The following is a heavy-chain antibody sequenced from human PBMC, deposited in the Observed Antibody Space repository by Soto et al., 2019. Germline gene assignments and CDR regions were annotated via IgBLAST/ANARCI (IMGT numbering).Heavy chain of an antibody. CDR3: ARDPDWGGYSWFDP. V-gene: IGHV3-74*01. CDR2: INSDGRST. Sequence: EVHLVESGGGLVQPGGSLRLSCAASGFSFSGYWMHWIRQAPGQGLVWVSRINSDGRSTTYADSVKGRFTISRDDAKNTLYLDMTSLRVEDTAVYYCARDPDWGGYSWFDPRGQGTLVTVSS. CDR1: GFSFSGYW. J-gene: IGHJ5*02. D-gene: IGHD7-27*01.